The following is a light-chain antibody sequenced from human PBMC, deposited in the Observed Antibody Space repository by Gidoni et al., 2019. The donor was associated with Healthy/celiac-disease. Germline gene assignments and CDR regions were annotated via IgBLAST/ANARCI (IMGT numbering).Light chain of an antibody. J-gene: IGLJ2*01. Sequence: SYELTQPPSVSVSPGQTARITCSGDKLGDKYACWYQQKPGQSPVLVIYQDSKRPSGIPERVSGSNSGNTATLTISGTQAMDEADYYCQAWDSSLEVFGGGTKLTVL. CDR3: QAWDSSLEV. CDR1: KLGDKY. V-gene: IGLV3-1*01. CDR2: QDS.